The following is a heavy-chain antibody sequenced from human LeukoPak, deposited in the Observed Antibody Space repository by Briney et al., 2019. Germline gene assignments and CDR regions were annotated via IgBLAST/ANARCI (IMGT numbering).Heavy chain of an antibody. Sequence: GGSLRLSCAASGFTLSSYAIHWGGQAPGPGLGSVAVISYDGRNKYYADSVKGRFTISRDKSKNTLYLQMSSLSAEDTAVYYCARGPGRGRTHFDYWGQGTLVTVSS. D-gene: IGHD1-14*01. CDR3: ARGPGRGRTHFDY. J-gene: IGHJ4*02. V-gene: IGHV3-30*04. CDR1: GFTLSSYA. CDR2: ISYDGRNK.